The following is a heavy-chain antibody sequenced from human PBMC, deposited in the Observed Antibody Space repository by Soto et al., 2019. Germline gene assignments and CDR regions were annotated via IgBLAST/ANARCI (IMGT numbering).Heavy chain of an antibody. Sequence: QVHLVQSGAEVQKPGASVRISCKASGYAFTTSAIHWVRQSPGQSLEWMGWINPATGDTKYSQNVRGRVTFALDTSATTAYMDLRSLSSHDTAVYYCARAAGRSKLLPYYFDPWGQGTLVTVSS. J-gene: IGHJ5*02. V-gene: IGHV1-3*01. CDR2: INPATGDT. D-gene: IGHD3-10*01. CDR3: ARAAGRSKLLPYYFDP. CDR1: GYAFTTSA.